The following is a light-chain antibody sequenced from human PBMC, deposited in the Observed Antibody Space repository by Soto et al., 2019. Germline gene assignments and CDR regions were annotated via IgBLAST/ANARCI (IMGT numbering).Light chain of an antibody. CDR3: QSYDSSLSGWV. Sequence: QAVVTQPPSVSGAPGQRVTISCTGSSSNIGAGYDVHWYQQLPGTAPKLLIYGNSNRPSGVPDRFSGSKSGTSASLAITGLQAEDEADYYYQSYDSSLSGWVFGGGTKSPS. CDR2: GNS. V-gene: IGLV1-40*01. J-gene: IGLJ3*02. CDR1: SSNIGAGYD.